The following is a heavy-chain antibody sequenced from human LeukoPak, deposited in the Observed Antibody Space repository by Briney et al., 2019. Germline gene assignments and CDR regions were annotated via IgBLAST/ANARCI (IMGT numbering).Heavy chain of an antibody. Sequence: ASVKVSCKASGYTFTCYYMHWVRQAPGQGLEWMGWINPNSGGTNYAQKFQGRVTMTRDTSISTAYMELSRLRSDDTAVYYCARGRNWNDVGWFDPWGQGTLVTVSS. CDR3: ARGRNWNDVGWFDP. CDR2: INPNSGGT. V-gene: IGHV1-2*02. CDR1: GYTFTCYY. J-gene: IGHJ5*02. D-gene: IGHD1-20*01.